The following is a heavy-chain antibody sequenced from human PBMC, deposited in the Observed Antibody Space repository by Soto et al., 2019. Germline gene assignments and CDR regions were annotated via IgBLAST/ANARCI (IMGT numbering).Heavy chain of an antibody. CDR1: GGSISSGDYY. J-gene: IGHJ6*02. D-gene: IGHD2-15*01. CDR3: ARGKCSGGSCYSEIYYYYGMDV. V-gene: IGHV4-30-4*01. CDR2: IYYSGST. Sequence: SETLCLTCTVSGGSISSGDYYWSWIRQPPGKGLEWIGYIYYSGSTYYNPSLKSRVTISVDTSKNQFSLKLSSVTAADTAVYYCARGKCSGGSCYSEIYYYYGMDVWGQGTTVTVSS.